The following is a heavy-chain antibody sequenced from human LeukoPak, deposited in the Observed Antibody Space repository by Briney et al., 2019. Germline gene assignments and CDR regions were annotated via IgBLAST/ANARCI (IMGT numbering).Heavy chain of an antibody. J-gene: IGHJ4*02. CDR3: AFRIAVAGFDY. V-gene: IGHV3-23*01. CDR1: GFTFSSYA. D-gene: IGHD6-19*01. CDR2: ISGSGGST. Sequence: GGSLRLSCAASGFTFSSYAMSWVRQAPGKGLEWVSAISGSGGSTYYADSVKGRFTISRDNSKNTLYLQMISLRAEDTAVYYCAFRIAVAGFDYWGQGTLVTVSS.